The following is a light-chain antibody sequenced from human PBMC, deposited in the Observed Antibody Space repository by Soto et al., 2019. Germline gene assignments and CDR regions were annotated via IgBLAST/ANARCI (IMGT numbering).Light chain of an antibody. CDR2: GAS. J-gene: IGKJ5*01. CDR1: QSVSSSY. Sequence: EIVLTQSPGTLSLSPGERATLSCRASQSVSSSYLAWYQQKPGQAPRLLIYGASSRATGIPDWFSGSGSGTDFTLTLNSLEPEDFAVYYCQQYDNSPQVTFGQGTRLEIK. CDR3: QQYDNSPQVT. V-gene: IGKV3-20*01.